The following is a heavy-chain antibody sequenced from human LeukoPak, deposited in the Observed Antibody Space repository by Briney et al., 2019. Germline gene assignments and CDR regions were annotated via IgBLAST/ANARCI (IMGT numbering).Heavy chain of an antibody. J-gene: IGHJ4*02. Sequence: PSETLSLTCTVSGGSISSSSYYWGWIRQPPGKGLEWIGSIYYSGSTYYNPSLKSRVTISVDTSKNQFSLKLSSVTAADTAVYYCASRPESEAYFDYWGQGTLVTVSS. CDR1: GGSISSSSYY. CDR2: IYYSGST. V-gene: IGHV4-39*01. CDR3: ASRPESEAYFDY.